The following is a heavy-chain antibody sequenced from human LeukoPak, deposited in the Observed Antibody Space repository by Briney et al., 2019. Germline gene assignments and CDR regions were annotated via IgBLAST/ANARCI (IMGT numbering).Heavy chain of an antibody. V-gene: IGHV3-48*03. CDR2: ISSSGSTI. D-gene: IGHD1-14*01. CDR3: AKTNLKADFDY. CDR1: GFTFSSYE. Sequence: GGSLRLSCAASGFTFSSYEMNWVRQAPGKGLEWVSYISSSGSTIYYADSVKGRFTISRDNSKNTLYLQMNSLRAEDTAVYYCAKTNLKADFDYWGQGTLVTVSS. J-gene: IGHJ4*02.